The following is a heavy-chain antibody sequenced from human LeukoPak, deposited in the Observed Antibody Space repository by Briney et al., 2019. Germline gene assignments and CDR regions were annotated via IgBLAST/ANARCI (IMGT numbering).Heavy chain of an antibody. V-gene: IGHV3-21*01. CDR2: ISSSSSYI. CDR1: GFTFSSYS. J-gene: IGHJ4*02. CDR3: ARDLSGDYFSGY. Sequence: GGSLRLSCAASGFTFSSYSMNWVRQAPGKGLEWVSSISSSSSYIYYADSVKGRFTTSRDNAKNSLYLQMNSLRAEDTAVYYCARDLSGDYFSGYWGQGTLVTVSS. D-gene: IGHD4-17*01.